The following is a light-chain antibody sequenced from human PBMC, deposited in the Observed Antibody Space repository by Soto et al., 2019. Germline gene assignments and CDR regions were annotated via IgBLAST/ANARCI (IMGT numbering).Light chain of an antibody. V-gene: IGLV2-23*02. CDR3: CSYAGGNSWV. CDR1: SSDLGTYNY. J-gene: IGLJ3*02. Sequence: QSVLTRPASVSGSPGQSITISCIGTSSDLGTYNYVSWYQQHPDKAPKLIIYDVRYRPSGVSDRFSGSKSGDTASLIISGLQAEDEADYYCCSYAGGNSWVFGGGTKLTVL. CDR2: DVR.